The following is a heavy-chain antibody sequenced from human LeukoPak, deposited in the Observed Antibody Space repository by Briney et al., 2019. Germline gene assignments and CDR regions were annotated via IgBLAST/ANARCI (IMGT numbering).Heavy chain of an antibody. Sequence: GGSLRLSCAASGFTFNRYNMNWVRRAPGKGLEWVSSISTSSSYIYYADSVRGRFTISRDNAKNSLYLQMNSLRAEDTAVYSCARGADGVSSNSRGWFDPWGQGTPVTVSS. CDR3: ARGADGVSSNSRGWFDP. J-gene: IGHJ5*02. D-gene: IGHD2-15*01. CDR2: ISTSSSYI. V-gene: IGHV3-21*01. CDR1: GFTFNRYN.